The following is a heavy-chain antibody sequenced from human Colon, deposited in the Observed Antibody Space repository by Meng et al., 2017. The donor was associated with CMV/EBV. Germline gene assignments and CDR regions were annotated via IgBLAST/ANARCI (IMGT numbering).Heavy chain of an antibody. Sequence: GGSLRLSCAASGFTFSSYSMNWVRQAPGKGLERVSSISSSSSYIYYADSVKGRFTISRDNAKNSLYLQMNSLRAEDTAVYYCAREWEGSSGNYYSRYFDLWGRGTLVTVSS. CDR3: AREWEGSSGNYYSRYFDL. V-gene: IGHV3-21*06. D-gene: IGHD1-26*01. CDR2: ISSSSSYI. CDR1: GFTFSSYS. J-gene: IGHJ2*01.